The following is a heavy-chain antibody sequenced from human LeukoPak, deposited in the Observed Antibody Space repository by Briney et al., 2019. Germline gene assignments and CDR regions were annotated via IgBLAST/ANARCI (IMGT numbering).Heavy chain of an antibody. D-gene: IGHD2/OR15-2a*01. Sequence: PSETLSLTCAVSGYIISNSNWWGWIRQPPGKGLEWIGYIDYGGSTNYNPSLKSRVTVSVDTSKNQFSLKLSSVTALDTAVYYCARFNSTDYFYDYWGQGTLVTVSS. CDR3: ARFNSTDYFYDY. CDR2: IDYGGST. J-gene: IGHJ4*02. V-gene: IGHV4-28*06. CDR1: GYIISNSNW.